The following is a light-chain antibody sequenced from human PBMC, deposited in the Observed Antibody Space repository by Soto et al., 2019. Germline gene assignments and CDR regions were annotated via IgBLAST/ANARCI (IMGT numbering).Light chain of an antibody. CDR3: QQTSTTPGT. CDR1: QTVKTY. CDR2: ASS. Sequence: DVQMTQSPSSLSASVGDSVTITCRSSQTVKTYLNWYQHKPGKAPQLLIYASSRLQTGVASRFSGSGSGTYVSLTISSLQPEDFATYYCQQTSTTPGTFGQGTKVEIK. J-gene: IGKJ1*01. V-gene: IGKV1-39*01.